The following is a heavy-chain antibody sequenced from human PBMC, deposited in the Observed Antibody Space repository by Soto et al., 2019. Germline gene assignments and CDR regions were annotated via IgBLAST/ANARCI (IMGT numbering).Heavy chain of an antibody. D-gene: IGHD3-22*01. CDR1: GYTYTSHG. CDR3: ARLRDDSSGYGYYYYGMDV. Sequence: SVKVSCKASGYTYTSHGISWVRQAPGQGLEWMGWITPYNGNTKYAQKLQGRVTMTTDTSTYTAYMELRSLRSDDTAVYYCARLRDDSSGYGYYYYGMDVWGQGTTVTVSS. V-gene: IGHV1-18*01. CDR2: ITPYNGNT. J-gene: IGHJ6*02.